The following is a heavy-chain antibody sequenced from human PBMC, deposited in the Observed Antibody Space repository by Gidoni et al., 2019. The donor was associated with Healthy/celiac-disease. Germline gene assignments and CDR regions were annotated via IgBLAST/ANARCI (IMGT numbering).Heavy chain of an antibody. CDR2: ISSSGSTI. J-gene: IGHJ4*02. Sequence: EWVSYISSSGSTIYYADSVKGRFTISRDNAKNSLYLQMNSLRAEDTAVYYCARRLLTYYYGSGSWASFYYWGQGTLVTVSS. V-gene: IGHV3-11*01. CDR3: ARRLLTYYYGSGSWASFYY. D-gene: IGHD3-10*01.